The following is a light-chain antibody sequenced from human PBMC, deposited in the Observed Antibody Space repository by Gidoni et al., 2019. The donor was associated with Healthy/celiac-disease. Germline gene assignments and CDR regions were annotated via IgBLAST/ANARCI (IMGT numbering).Light chain of an antibody. CDR3: QQYNSWTWT. CDR2: DAS. V-gene: IGKV1-5*01. Sequence: DIQMTQSPSTLSASVGDRVTITCRASQSISSWLAWYQQKPGKAPKLLIYDASSLESGVPSRFSGSGSGTEFTLTISSLQPDDFATYYCQQYNSWTWTFXQXTKVEIK. CDR1: QSISSW. J-gene: IGKJ1*01.